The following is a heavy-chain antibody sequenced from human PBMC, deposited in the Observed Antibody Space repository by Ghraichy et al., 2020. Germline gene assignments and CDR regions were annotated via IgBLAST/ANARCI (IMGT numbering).Heavy chain of an antibody. J-gene: IGHJ6*02. CDR2: VNHGGTR. Sequence: SETLSLTCAVYGGSFSDHHWTWIRQSPGKGLEWIGKVNHGGTRDFNPSLKSRVTMSVDASKSQFSLRLNSVTAADTAVYYCARGLVRKGVYIVSTYSYYYTVDVWGQGTTVTVSS. CDR3: ARGLVRKGVYIVSTYSYYYTVDV. V-gene: IGHV4-34*01. CDR1: GGSFSDHH. D-gene: IGHD1-26*01.